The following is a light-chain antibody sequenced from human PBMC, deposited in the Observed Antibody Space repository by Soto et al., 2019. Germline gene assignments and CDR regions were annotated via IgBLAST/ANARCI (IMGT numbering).Light chain of an antibody. J-gene: IGKJ4*01. Sequence: DIVMTQSPDSLAVSLGERATINCKSSQNILYSSNNKNYLAWYQQKPGQSPKLLIYWASTRESGVPDRFSGSGSGTDFTLTISSLQAEDVAVYYCQQYYSTPLTFGGGTKVESK. V-gene: IGKV4-1*01. CDR3: QQYYSTPLT. CDR2: WAS. CDR1: QNILYSSNNKNY.